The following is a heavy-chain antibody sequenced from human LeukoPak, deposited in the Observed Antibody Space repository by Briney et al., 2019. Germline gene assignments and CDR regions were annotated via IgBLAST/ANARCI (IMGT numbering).Heavy chain of an antibody. D-gene: IGHD4-17*01. CDR1: GFTFSSYS. CDR3: AKDRYGDYSFDS. V-gene: IGHV3-21*01. CDR2: ISSSSSYI. J-gene: IGHJ4*02. Sequence: PGGSLRLSCAASGFTFSSYSMNWVRQAPGKGLEWVSSISSSSSYIYYADSVKGRFTISRDNAKNSLYLQMNSLRAEDTAVYYCAKDRYGDYSFDSWGQGTLVTVSS.